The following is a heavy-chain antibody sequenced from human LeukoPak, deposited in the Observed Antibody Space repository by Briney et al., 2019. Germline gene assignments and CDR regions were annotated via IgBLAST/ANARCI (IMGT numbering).Heavy chain of an antibody. J-gene: IGHJ6*02. CDR2: IWYDGSNK. V-gene: IGHV3-33*01. Sequence: PGRSLRLSCAASGFTFSSYGMHWVRQAPGKGLERVAVIWYDGSNKYYADSVKGRFTISRDNSKNTLYLQMNSLRAEDTAVYYCARDRSSADYYYYGMDVWGQGTTVTVSS. D-gene: IGHD6-19*01. CDR3: ARDRSSADYYYYGMDV. CDR1: GFTFSSYG.